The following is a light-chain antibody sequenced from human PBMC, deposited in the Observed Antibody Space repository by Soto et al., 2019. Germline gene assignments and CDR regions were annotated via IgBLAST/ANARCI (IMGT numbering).Light chain of an antibody. CDR3: QQYNSYSVT. CDR1: QSISSW. Sequence: DIQMTQSPSTLSASVGDRVTITCRASQSISSWLAWYQQKPGKAPKLLIYDASSLESGVPSRFSGSGSGTEFTLTISSLQPDDFATYDCQQYNSYSVTFGGGTKVEIK. V-gene: IGKV1-5*01. CDR2: DAS. J-gene: IGKJ4*01.